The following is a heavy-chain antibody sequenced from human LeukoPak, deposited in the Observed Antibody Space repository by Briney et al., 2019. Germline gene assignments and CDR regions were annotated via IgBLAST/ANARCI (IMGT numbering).Heavy chain of an antibody. CDR3: AKEEEKGVVLEHNHDY. V-gene: IGHV3-23*01. D-gene: IGHD2-15*01. CDR2: ISGSGGST. CDR1: GFTFSSYA. Sequence: GRSLRLSCAASGFTFSSYAMSWVRQAPGKGLEWVSAISGSGGSTYYADSVKGRFTISRDNSKNTLYLQMNSLRAEDTAVYYCAKEEEKGVVLEHNHDYWGQGTLATVSS. J-gene: IGHJ4*02.